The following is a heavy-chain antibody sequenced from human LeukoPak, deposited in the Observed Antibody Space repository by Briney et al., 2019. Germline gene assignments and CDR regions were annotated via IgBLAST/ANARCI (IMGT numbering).Heavy chain of an antibody. D-gene: IGHD3-22*01. Sequence: PSQTLSLTCAVSGGSISSGGYSWSWIRQPPGKGLEWIGYIYHGGSTYYNPSLKSRVTISVDRSKNQFSLKLSSVTAADTAVYYCARGIYYYDSSGYTNWFDPWGQGTLVTVSS. V-gene: IGHV4-30-2*01. CDR2: IYHGGST. CDR3: ARGIYYYDSSGYTNWFDP. J-gene: IGHJ5*02. CDR1: GGSISSGGYS.